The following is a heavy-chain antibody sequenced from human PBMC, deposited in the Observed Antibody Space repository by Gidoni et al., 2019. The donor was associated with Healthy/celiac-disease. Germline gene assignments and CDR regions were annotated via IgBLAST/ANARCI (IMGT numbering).Heavy chain of an antibody. CDR3: ARGGWELLPPFDY. Sequence: QVQLQESGPGLVKPSETLSLTCAVSGYSISSGYYWGWIRRPPGKGLEWIGSIDHSGSTYYNPSLKSRVTISVDTSKNQFSLKLSSVTAADTAVYYCARGGWELLPPFDYWGQGTLVTVSS. CDR1: GYSISSGYY. CDR2: IDHSGST. J-gene: IGHJ4*02. V-gene: IGHV4-38-2*01. D-gene: IGHD1-26*01.